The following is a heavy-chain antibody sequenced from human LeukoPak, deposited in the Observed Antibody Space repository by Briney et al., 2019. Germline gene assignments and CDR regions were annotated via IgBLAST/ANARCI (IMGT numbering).Heavy chain of an antibody. CDR2: IIPIFDSA. J-gene: IGHJ4*02. CDR3: ASGACSRTSCYSLDY. CDR1: GGTFSNHA. Sequence: SVKVSCKASGGTFSNHAISWVRQAPGQGLEWMGGIIPIFDSAGYARKFQDRITIIADGSTNTAYMELYSLRPEDTAVYHCASGACSRTSCYSLDYWGQGTLVTVPS. V-gene: IGHV1-69*13. D-gene: IGHD2-2*01.